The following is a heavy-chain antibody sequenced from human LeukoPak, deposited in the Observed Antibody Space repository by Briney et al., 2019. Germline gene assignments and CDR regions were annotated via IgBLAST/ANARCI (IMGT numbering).Heavy chain of an antibody. CDR1: GGTFSSYA. D-gene: IGHD2-15*01. J-gene: IGHJ3*02. CDR3: ARDLSPVVAAYDAFDI. Sequence: SVKVSCKASGGTFSSYAISWVRQAPGQGLEWMGRIIPIFGTANYAQKLQGRVTMTTDTSTSTAYMELRSLRSDDTAVYYCARDLSPVVAAYDAFDIWGQGTMVTVSS. CDR2: IIPIFGTA. V-gene: IGHV1-69*05.